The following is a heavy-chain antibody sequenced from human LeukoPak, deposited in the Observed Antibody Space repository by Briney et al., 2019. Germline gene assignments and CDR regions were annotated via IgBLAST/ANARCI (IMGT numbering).Heavy chain of an antibody. CDR2: ISWNSGTK. CDR3: VRGMDV. Sequence: GGSLRLSCAASGFTFGDYAMHWVRQAPGKGLEWVSGISWNSGTKGHADSVKGRFTISRDNAKNSLYLQMNSLRAEDTAVYYCVRGMDVWGQGTTVTVSS. J-gene: IGHJ6*02. V-gene: IGHV3-9*01. CDR1: GFTFGDYA.